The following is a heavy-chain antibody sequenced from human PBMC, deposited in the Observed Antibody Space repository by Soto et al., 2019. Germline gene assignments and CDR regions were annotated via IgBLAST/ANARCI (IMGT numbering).Heavy chain of an antibody. CDR1: GFTFSSYA. CDR3: AREEITMIVGDYYYGMDV. J-gene: IGHJ6*02. V-gene: IGHV3-30-3*01. Sequence: QVQLVESGGGVVQPGRSLRLSCAASGFTFSSYAMHWVRQAPGKGLEWVAVISYDGSNKYYADSVKGRFTISRDNSKNTLYLQMSSLRAEDTAVYYWAREEITMIVGDYYYGMDVWGQGTTVTVSS. D-gene: IGHD3-22*01. CDR2: ISYDGSNK.